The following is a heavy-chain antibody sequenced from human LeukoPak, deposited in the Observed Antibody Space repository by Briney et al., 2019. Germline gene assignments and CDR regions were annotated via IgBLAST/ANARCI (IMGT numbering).Heavy chain of an antibody. V-gene: IGHV3-30*04. CDR1: GFTFSSYA. CDR2: ISYDGSNK. CDR3: AKGPYNSGTYYFDY. D-gene: IGHD3-10*01. Sequence: GGSLRLSCAASGFTFSSYAMHWVRQAPGKGLEWVAVISYDGSNKYYADSVKGRFTISRDNSKNTLYLQMNSLRAVDTAVYYCAKGPYNSGTYYFDYWGQGTQVTVSS. J-gene: IGHJ4*02.